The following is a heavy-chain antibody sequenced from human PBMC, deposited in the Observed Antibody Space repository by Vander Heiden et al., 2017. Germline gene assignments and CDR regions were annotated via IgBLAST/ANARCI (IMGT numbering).Heavy chain of an antibody. V-gene: IGHV3-30*18. D-gene: IGHD2-2*01. CDR3: AKNLNQLLVAFDI. Sequence: QVQLVESGGGVVQPGRSLRPSCAASGFTFSSYGMHWVRQAPGKGLEWVAVISYDGSNKYYADSVKGRFTISRDNSKNTLYLQMNSLRAEDTAVYYCAKNLNQLLVAFDIWGQGTMVTVSS. J-gene: IGHJ3*02. CDR1: GFTFSSYG. CDR2: ISYDGSNK.